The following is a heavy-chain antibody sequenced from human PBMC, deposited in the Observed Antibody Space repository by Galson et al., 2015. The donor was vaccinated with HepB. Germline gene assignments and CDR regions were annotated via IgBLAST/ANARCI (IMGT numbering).Heavy chain of an antibody. CDR3: ARLGGYFDH. CDR1: GYNFLDYW. J-gene: IGHJ4*02. Sequence: QSGAEVKKPGESLNISCQTSGYNFLDYWVGWVRQKSGKGLEWMAIIYPRDSDIRYSPSSQGQVTISADKSIRTIYLQWNSLKASDTATYYCARLGGYFDHWGQGALVTVSS. CDR2: IYPRDSDI. D-gene: IGHD1-26*01. V-gene: IGHV5-51*03.